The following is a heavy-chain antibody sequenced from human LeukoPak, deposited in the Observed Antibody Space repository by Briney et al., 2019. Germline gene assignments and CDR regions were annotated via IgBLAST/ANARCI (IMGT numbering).Heavy chain of an antibody. CDR2: ISGDGGST. J-gene: IGHJ4*02. CDR3: AKDGYGSGSYYPHY. CDR1: GFTFDDYA. Sequence: GGSRRLSCAASGFTFDDYAMHWVRQAPGKGLEWVSLISGDGGSTYYADSVKGRFTISRDNSKNSLYLQMNSLRTEDTALYYCAKDGYGSGSYYPHYWGQGTLVTVSS. V-gene: IGHV3-43*02. D-gene: IGHD3-10*01.